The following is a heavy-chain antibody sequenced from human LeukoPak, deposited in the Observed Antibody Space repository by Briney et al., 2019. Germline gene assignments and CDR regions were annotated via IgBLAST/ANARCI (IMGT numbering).Heavy chain of an antibody. D-gene: IGHD5-24*01. CDR1: GGSVSSGSYY. J-gene: IGHJ4*02. V-gene: IGHV4-61*01. CDR3: ASGMGRDGYNYPPTNFDY. CDR2: IYYSGST. Sequence: PSETLSLTCTVSGGSVSSGSYYWSWIRQPPGKGLEWIVYIYYSGSTNYNPSLKSRVTISVDTSKNQFSLKLSSVTAADTAVYYCASGMGRDGYNYPPTNFDYWGQGTLVTVSS.